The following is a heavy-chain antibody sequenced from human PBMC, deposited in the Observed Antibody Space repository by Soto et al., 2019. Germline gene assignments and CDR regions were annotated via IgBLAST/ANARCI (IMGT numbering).Heavy chain of an antibody. J-gene: IGHJ4*02. CDR1: GFTFSSYS. D-gene: IGHD3-10*01. CDR3: ARGLPDGSGQYCDY. V-gene: IGHV3-21*01. Sequence: EVQLVESGGGLVKPGGSLRLSCAASGFTFSSYSMNWVRQAPGKGLECVSSISSSSSYIYYGDSVKGRFTISRDNAKNSMYMQMKSLRAEDTAVYYCARGLPDGSGQYCDYWGQGTLVTVSS. CDR2: ISSSSSYI.